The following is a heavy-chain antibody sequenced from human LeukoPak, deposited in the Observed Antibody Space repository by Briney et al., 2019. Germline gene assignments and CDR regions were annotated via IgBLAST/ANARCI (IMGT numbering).Heavy chain of an antibody. CDR3: ARGRDSSSSVGEYYFDY. CDR1: GGSFSGYY. D-gene: IGHD6-6*01. Sequence: SETLSLTCAVYGGSFSGYYWSWIRQPPGKGLEGIGEINHSGSTNYNPSLKSRVTISVDTSKNQFSLKLSSVTAADTAVYYCARGRDSSSSVGEYYFDYWGQGTLVTVSS. J-gene: IGHJ4*02. V-gene: IGHV4-34*01. CDR2: INHSGST.